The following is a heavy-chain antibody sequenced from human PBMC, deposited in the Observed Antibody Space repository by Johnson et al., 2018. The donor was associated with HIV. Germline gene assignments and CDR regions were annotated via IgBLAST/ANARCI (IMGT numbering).Heavy chain of an antibody. CDR2: ISHEEHNN. V-gene: IGHV3-30-3*01. J-gene: IGHJ3*01. Sequence: VQLVESGGGVVQPGRSLRLSCAASGFTFSPYTMHWVRQAPGKGLEWVAVISHEEHNNYYAASVKGRFTISRDNSENTLYLQMNSLRPEETAVYYRARQYKSDWFRDASDVWGQGTMVTVSS. CDR1: GFTFSPYT. CDR3: ARQYKSDWFRDASDV. D-gene: IGHD3-9*01.